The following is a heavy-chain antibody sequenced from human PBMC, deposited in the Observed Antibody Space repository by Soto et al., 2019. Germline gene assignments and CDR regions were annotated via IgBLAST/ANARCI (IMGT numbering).Heavy chain of an antibody. J-gene: IGHJ3*01. CDR3: AEGFVGRWIPLCLPGAFDF. D-gene: IGHD5-18*01. CDR1: GFTFSSYA. CDR2: ISGSGGST. Sequence: EVQLLESGGGLVQPGGSLRLSCAASGFTFSSYAMSWVRQAPGKGLEWVSTISGSGGSTYYADSVKGRFTISRDNSNTTLYLQRNCLRAEDTAVYYCAEGFVGRWIPLCLPGAFDFWGQGTMVTVSS. V-gene: IGHV3-23*01.